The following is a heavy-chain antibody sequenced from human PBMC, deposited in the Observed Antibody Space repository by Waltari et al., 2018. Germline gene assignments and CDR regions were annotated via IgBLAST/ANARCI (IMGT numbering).Heavy chain of an antibody. CDR2: IYYKGAT. CDR3: AREIYGGNSRPFDY. CDR1: GGSICSYF. V-gene: IGHV4-59*01. D-gene: IGHD2-21*02. J-gene: IGHJ4*02. Sequence: QVQLHESGPGLVKPSETLSLTCSVSGGSICSYFWHWIRQPPGKGLEWIGYIYYKGATNYNPSLRSRLTISVDTAENQFSLRLSSVTTADTAVYYCAREIYGGNSRPFDYWGQGTLATVSS.